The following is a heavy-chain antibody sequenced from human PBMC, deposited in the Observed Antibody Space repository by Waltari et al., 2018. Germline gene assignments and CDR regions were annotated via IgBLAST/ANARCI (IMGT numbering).Heavy chain of an antibody. J-gene: IGHJ4*02. Sequence: QVLLQQWGAGLLKPSETLSLTCAVYGGSFHFYYWSWICQPPGEGLEWIGEITHSGGTNYNPSRKSRVSISVDTPNNQFSLKLTSVTAADTAAYYCARRGYCGIDCYSNYFDFWGQGTLVTVSS. CDR1: GGSFHFYY. CDR3: ARRGYCGIDCYSNYFDF. D-gene: IGHD2-21*01. CDR2: ITHSGGT. V-gene: IGHV4-34*01.